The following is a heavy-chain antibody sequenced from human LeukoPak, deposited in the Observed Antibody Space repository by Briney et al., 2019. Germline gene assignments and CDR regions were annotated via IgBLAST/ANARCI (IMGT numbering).Heavy chain of an antibody. V-gene: IGHV3-23*01. CDR2: ISGDGGST. J-gene: IGHJ4*02. D-gene: IGHD6-13*01. Sequence: PGGSLRLSCAASGFTFSNYAMSWVRQAPGKGLEWVSGISGDGGSTYYADSVKGRFTISRGGPENALYLQMNSLRAEDTAVYYCAKTSKYSTTWYDYWGQGTLVTVSS. CDR3: AKTSKYSTTWYDY. CDR1: GFTFSNYA.